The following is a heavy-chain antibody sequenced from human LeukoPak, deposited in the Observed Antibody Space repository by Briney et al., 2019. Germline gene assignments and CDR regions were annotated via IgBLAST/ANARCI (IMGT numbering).Heavy chain of an antibody. J-gene: IGHJ4*02. Sequence: GGSLRLSCAASGFTFRSYAMHWVRQAPGKGLEWVAVISYDGSNKYHADSVKGRFTISRDNSKNTLSLQMNSLRAEDTAVYYCARAGYNRNYVETWGQGTLVTVSS. D-gene: IGHD1-14*01. CDR1: GFTFRSYA. CDR3: ARAGYNRNYVET. CDR2: ISYDGSNK. V-gene: IGHV3-30-3*01.